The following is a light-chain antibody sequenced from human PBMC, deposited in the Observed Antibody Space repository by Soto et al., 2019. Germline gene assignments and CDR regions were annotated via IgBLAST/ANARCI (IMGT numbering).Light chain of an antibody. Sequence: DIQMTQSPSTLSASVGDRGTITFRASQSVRSWLAWYQQKPGRAPKFLIYDASSLESGVPSRFSGSGSGTEFTLTISNLQPDDFATYYCQQYDNYPLTFGGGTKVDIK. J-gene: IGKJ4*01. CDR1: QSVRSW. CDR2: DAS. V-gene: IGKV1-5*01. CDR3: QQYDNYPLT.